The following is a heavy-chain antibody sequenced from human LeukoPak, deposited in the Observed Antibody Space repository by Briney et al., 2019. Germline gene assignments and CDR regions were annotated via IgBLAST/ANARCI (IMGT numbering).Heavy chain of an antibody. J-gene: IGHJ4*02. D-gene: IGHD1-1*01. V-gene: IGHV3-23*01. CDR1: GFTFSSYA. CDR2: IRSSGGST. CDR3: AKATEYNWNDGSGRKFDF. Sequence: PGGSLRLSCAASGFTFSSYAMSWVRQAPGRGLEWVSAIRSSGGSTYYADSVKGRFTISRDSSKNTLYLQMNNLRADDTAVYYCAKATEYNWNDGSGRKFDFWGQGTPVTVPS.